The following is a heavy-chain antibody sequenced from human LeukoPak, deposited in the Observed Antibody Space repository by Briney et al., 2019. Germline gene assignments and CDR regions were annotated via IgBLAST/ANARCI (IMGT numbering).Heavy chain of an antibody. J-gene: IGHJ2*01. CDR1: GGSFSGYY. V-gene: IGHV4-34*01. Sequence: SETLSLTCAVYGGSFSGYYWSWIRQPPGKGLEWIGEINHSGSTNYNPSLKSRVTISVDTSKNQFSLKLSSVTAADTAVYYCARKEYQLPPSHWYFDLWGRGTLVTVSS. CDR3: ARKEYQLPPSHWYFDL. D-gene: IGHD2-2*01. CDR2: INHSGST.